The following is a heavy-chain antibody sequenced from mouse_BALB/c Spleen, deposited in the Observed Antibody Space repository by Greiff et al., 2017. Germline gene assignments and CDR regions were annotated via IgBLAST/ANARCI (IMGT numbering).Heavy chain of an antibody. V-gene: IGHV1S22*01. D-gene: IGHD2-4*01. CDR2: IYPGSGST. J-gene: IGHJ3*01. CDR1: GYTFTSYW. CDR3: TTQNYYDYDAFAY. Sequence: LQQPGSELVRPGASVKLSCKASGYTFTSYWMHWVKQRHGQGLEWIGNIYPGSGSTNYDEKFKSKGTLTVDTSSSTAYMHLSSLTSEDSAVYYCTTQNYYDYDAFAYWGQGTLVTVSA.